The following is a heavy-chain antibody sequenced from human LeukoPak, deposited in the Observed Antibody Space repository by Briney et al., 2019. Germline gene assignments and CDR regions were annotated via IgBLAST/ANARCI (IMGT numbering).Heavy chain of an antibody. D-gene: IGHD6-19*01. CDR1: GFTFSNAW. J-gene: IGHJ4*02. V-gene: IGHV3-72*01. CDR2: SGNKANGYTT. Sequence: PGGSLRLSCAASGFTFSNAWMSWVRQAPGKGLEWVGRSGNKANGYTTEYAASVKGRFTISRDDSKNSLFLQMNSLRIEDTAVYYCVRGNSSAWYPFDYWGQGSLVTVSS. CDR3: VRGNSSAWYPFDY.